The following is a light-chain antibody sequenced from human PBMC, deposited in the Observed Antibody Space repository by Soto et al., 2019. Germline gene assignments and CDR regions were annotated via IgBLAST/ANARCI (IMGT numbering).Light chain of an antibody. Sequence: EIAMTQSPATLSGSPGERATLSCRASQSVSTNVAWYQEKGGQAPRPLIYAASTRATGIPARFSGSGSGTEFTLTISSLQSEDFAVYFCQQYNKWPGTFGQGTKVESK. J-gene: IGKJ1*01. CDR1: QSVSTN. V-gene: IGKV3-15*01. CDR2: AAS. CDR3: QQYNKWPGT.